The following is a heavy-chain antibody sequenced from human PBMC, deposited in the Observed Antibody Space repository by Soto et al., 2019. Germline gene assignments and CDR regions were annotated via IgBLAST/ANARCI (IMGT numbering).Heavy chain of an antibody. Sequence: GASLKISCRVSGYSFTSYWISWVRQMPGKGLEWMGRIDPSDSYTNYSPSFQGHVTISADKSISTAYLQWSSLKASDTAMYYCARHIRGGYYYGMDVWGQGTTVTVSS. CDR2: IDPSDSYT. CDR1: GYSFTSYW. V-gene: IGHV5-10-1*01. J-gene: IGHJ6*02. CDR3: ARHIRGGYYYGMDV. D-gene: IGHD2-2*02.